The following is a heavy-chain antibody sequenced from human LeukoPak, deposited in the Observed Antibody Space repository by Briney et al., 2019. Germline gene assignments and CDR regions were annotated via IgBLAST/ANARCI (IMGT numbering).Heavy chain of an antibody. CDR2: INPNSGGT. CDR1: GYTFTGFY. V-gene: IGHV1-2*04. CDR3: ARDRLPYCSSTSCIYFDY. Sequence: ASVKVSCKASGYTFTGFYIHWVRQAPGQGLEWMGWINPNSGGTNYAQKFQGWVTMTRDTSISTTYMELSRLRSDDTAVYYCARDRLPYCSSTSCIYFDYWGQGTLVTVSS. D-gene: IGHD2-2*01. J-gene: IGHJ4*02.